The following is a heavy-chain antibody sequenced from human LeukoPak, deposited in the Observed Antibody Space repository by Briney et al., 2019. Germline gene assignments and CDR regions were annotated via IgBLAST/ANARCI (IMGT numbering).Heavy chain of an antibody. V-gene: IGHV3-30-3*01. Sequence: PGGSLRLSCAASGFTFSSYAMHWVRQAPGKGLEWVAVISYDGSNKYYADSVKGRFTISRDNSKNTLYLQMNSLRAEDTAVYYCARGFQWLAMPCYYFDYWGQGTLVTVSS. J-gene: IGHJ4*02. CDR3: ARGFQWLAMPCYYFDY. CDR1: GFTFSSYA. CDR2: ISYDGSNK. D-gene: IGHD6-19*01.